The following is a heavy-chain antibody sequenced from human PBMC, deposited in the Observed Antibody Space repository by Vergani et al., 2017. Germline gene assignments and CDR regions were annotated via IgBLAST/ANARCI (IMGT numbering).Heavy chain of an antibody. Sequence: QVQLVESGGGVVQPGGSLRLSCAASGFTFSSYGMHWVRQAPGKGLEWVAFIRYDGSNKYYADSVKGRFTISRDNSKNTLYLQMNSLRAEDTAVYYCAKWEAVAGIFDYWGQGTLVTVSS. CDR3: AKWEAVAGIFDY. D-gene: IGHD6-19*01. V-gene: IGHV3-30*02. J-gene: IGHJ4*02. CDR1: GFTFSSYG. CDR2: IRYDGSNK.